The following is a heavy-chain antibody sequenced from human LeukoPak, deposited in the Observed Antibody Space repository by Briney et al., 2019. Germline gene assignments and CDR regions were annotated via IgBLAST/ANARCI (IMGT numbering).Heavy chain of an antibody. CDR3: AREGTTYDSSGYYYPLRYFDY. CDR2: ISAYNGNT. D-gene: IGHD3-22*01. J-gene: IGHJ4*02. Sequence: ASVKVSCKASGYTFTSYGISWVRQAPGQGLEWMGWISAYNGNTNYAQKLQGRVNMTTDTSTSTAYMELRRLRSDDTAVYYCAREGTTYDSSGYYYPLRYFDYWGQGTLVTVSS. V-gene: IGHV1-18*01. CDR1: GYTFTSYG.